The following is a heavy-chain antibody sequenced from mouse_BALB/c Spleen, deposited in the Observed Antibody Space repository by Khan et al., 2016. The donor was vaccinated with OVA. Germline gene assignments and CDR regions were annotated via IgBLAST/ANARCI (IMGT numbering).Heavy chain of an antibody. V-gene: IGHV1-9*01. CDR3: AGGVYRGFAY. CDR1: GYTFSSYW. J-gene: IGHJ3*01. CDR2: IFPGSVST. Sequence: QLQQSGGDLMKPGASVKISCKATGYTFSSYWIEWVKQRPGHGLEWIGQIFPGSVSTTYNEKFKGKATLTADTSSNTAYLQFSSMTSVDSAVYYCAGGVYRGFAYWGQGTLVTVSA.